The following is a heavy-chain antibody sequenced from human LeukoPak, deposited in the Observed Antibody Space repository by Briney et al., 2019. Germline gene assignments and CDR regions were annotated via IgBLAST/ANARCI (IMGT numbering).Heavy chain of an antibody. CDR2: IYYSGST. V-gene: IGHV4-59*08. CDR1: GGSISSYY. J-gene: IGHJ4*02. Sequence: PSETLSLTCTVPGGSISSYYWSWIRQPPGKGLEWIGYIYYSGSTNYNPSLKSRVTISVDTFKNQFSLNLSSVTAADTAVYYCARHKPGPFDYWGQGTLVTVSS. CDR3: ARHKPGPFDY.